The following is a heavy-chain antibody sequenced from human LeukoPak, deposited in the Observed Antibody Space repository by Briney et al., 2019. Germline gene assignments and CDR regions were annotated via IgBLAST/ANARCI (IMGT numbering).Heavy chain of an antibody. D-gene: IGHD6-13*01. J-gene: IGHJ4*02. CDR1: GFTFDDYG. CDR2: INWNGGST. V-gene: IGHV3-20*04. Sequence: GGSLRLSCAASGFTFDDYGMSWVRQAPGKGLEWVSGINWNGGSTGYADSVKGRFTISRDNAKNSLYQQMNSLRAEDTALYYCARGSSSWPFDYWGQGTLVTVSS. CDR3: ARGSSSWPFDY.